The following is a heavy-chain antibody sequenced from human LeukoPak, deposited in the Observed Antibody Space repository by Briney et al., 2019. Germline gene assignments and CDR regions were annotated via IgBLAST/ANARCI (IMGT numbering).Heavy chain of an antibody. Sequence: GGSLRLSCAVSGFTFSRYGMHWVRQAPGKGLDWVAVISYDGSTKYYADSVKGRFTISRDNSKNTLYLQMNSLRAEDTAVYYCAKGSRPVITMIVVVISTFDYWGQGTLVTVSS. CDR3: AKGSRPVITMIVVVISTFDY. CDR2: ISYDGSTK. D-gene: IGHD3-22*01. V-gene: IGHV3-30*18. J-gene: IGHJ4*02. CDR1: GFTFSRYG.